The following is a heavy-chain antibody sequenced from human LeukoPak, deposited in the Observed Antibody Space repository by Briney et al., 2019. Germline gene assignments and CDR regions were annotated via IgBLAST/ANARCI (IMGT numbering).Heavy chain of an antibody. CDR1: GFTFSSYA. Sequence: GRSLRLSCAASGFTFSSYAMHWVRQVPGKGLEWVAVTSYDGSNKYYADSVKGRFTISRDNSKNTLYLQMNSLRAEDTAVYYCARDPRLLWFGDSVSWFDPWGQGTLVTVSS. CDR2: TSYDGSNK. D-gene: IGHD3-10*01. CDR3: ARDPRLLWFGDSVSWFDP. V-gene: IGHV3-30-3*01. J-gene: IGHJ5*02.